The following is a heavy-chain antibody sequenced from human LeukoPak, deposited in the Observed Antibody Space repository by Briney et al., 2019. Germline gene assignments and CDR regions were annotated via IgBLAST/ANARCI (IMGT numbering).Heavy chain of an antibody. Sequence: AGGSLRLSCAASGFTFSSYAMSWVRQAPGKGLEWVSAISGSGGSTYYADSVKGRVTISRDNSKNTLYLQMNSLRAEDTAVYYCAKDGAVDTAMVTPYYFDYWGQGTLVTVSS. V-gene: IGHV3-23*01. CDR3: AKDGAVDTAMVTPYYFDY. CDR2: ISGSGGST. J-gene: IGHJ4*02. CDR1: GFTFSSYA. D-gene: IGHD5-18*01.